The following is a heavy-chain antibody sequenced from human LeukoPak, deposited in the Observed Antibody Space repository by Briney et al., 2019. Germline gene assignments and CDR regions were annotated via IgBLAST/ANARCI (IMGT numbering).Heavy chain of an antibody. CDR1: GFTFSNYW. CDR3: ARGTYYYDSSGLGY. Sequence: GGSLRLSCAVSGFTFSNYWMHWVRQAPGKGLVWVSRISSDGSSTSYADSVKGRFTISRDNAKNTLYLQMNSLRAEDTAVYYCARGTYYYDSSGLGYWGQGTLVTVSS. CDR2: ISSDGSST. D-gene: IGHD3-22*01. V-gene: IGHV3-74*01. J-gene: IGHJ4*02.